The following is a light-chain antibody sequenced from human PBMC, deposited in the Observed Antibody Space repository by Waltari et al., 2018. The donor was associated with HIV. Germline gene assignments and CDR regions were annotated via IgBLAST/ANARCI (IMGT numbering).Light chain of an antibody. J-gene: IGKJ4*01. Sequence: EIVLTQSPATLSLSPGERATLSCRASQSVDTSLAWYQQKPGQSPRLLLYDVSNRATCIPARFSGSGSGTDFTLTISSLEPEDFAVYYCQQRSNWLTFGGGSKVEIK. CDR3: QQRSNWLT. CDR2: DVS. CDR1: QSVDTS. V-gene: IGKV3-11*01.